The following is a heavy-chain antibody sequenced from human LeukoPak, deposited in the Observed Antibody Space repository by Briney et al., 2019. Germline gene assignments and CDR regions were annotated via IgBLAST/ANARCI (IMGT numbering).Heavy chain of an antibody. D-gene: IGHD2-2*01. CDR1: GGSISSYY. CDR2: IYYSGGT. Sequence: PSETLSLTCTVSGGSISSYYWSWIRQPPGKGLEWIGYIYYSGGTNYNPSLKSRVTISADTSKNQFSLMVSSVTAADTAVYYCASSISSTSVDYWGQGTLVTVSS. CDR3: ASSISSTSVDY. V-gene: IGHV4-59*01. J-gene: IGHJ4*02.